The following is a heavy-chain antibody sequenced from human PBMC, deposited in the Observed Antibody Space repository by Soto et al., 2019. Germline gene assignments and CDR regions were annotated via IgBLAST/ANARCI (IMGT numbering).Heavy chain of an antibody. V-gene: IGHV1-69*12. J-gene: IGHJ6*02. CDR1: GGTFSSYA. D-gene: IGHD2-2*01. CDR2: IIPIFGTA. CDR3: ARHVPDAGYYYGMDV. Sequence: QVQLVQSGAEVKKPGSSVKVSCKASGGTFSSYAISWVRQAPGQGLEWMGGIIPIFGTANYAQKFQGRVTITADESTSTADMELSSLRSEDTDVYYCARHVPDAGYYYGMDVWGQGTTVTVSS.